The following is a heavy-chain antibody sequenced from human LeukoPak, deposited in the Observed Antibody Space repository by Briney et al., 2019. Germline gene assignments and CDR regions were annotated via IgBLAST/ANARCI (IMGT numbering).Heavy chain of an antibody. V-gene: IGHV3-30*18. D-gene: IGHD1-26*01. CDR2: ISHDGNNK. Sequence: GGSLRLSCAASGFPFSDYGMYWVRQAPGKGLEWLAVISHDGNNKYYADSVKGRITISRDNSKNTLYLQMNSLRAEDTAVYYCAKVRGSYYYYYMDVWGKGTTVTISS. J-gene: IGHJ6*03. CDR3: AKVRGSYYYYYMDV. CDR1: GFPFSDYG.